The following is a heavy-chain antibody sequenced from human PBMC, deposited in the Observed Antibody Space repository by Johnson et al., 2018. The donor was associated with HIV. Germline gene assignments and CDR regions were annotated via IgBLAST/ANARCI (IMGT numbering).Heavy chain of an antibody. D-gene: IGHD3-22*01. CDR2: INWNGGST. V-gene: IGHV3-20*04. Sequence: VQVVESGGGVVRPGGSLRLSCAASGFTFDDYGMSWVRQAPGKGLEWVSGINWNGGSTGYAGSVKGRFTISRDNAKNSLYLQMNSLRAEDTAVYYCARDGSPRDDSSGPYGAFEIWGQGTMVTVSS. J-gene: IGHJ3*02. CDR1: GFTFDDYG. CDR3: ARDGSPRDDSSGPYGAFEI.